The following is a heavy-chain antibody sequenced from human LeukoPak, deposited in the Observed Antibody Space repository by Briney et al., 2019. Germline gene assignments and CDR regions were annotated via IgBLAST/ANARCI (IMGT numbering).Heavy chain of an antibody. D-gene: IGHD3-10*01. Sequence: ASVKVSCKASGYTFTSYGISWVRQAPGQGLEWMGWISAYNGNTNYAQKLQGRVTMTTDTSTSTAYMELRSLRSDDTAVYYCARVYSFDYYGSGLGYWGQGTLVTVSS. V-gene: IGHV1-18*01. CDR2: ISAYNGNT. J-gene: IGHJ4*02. CDR1: GYTFTSYG. CDR3: ARVYSFDYYGSGLGY.